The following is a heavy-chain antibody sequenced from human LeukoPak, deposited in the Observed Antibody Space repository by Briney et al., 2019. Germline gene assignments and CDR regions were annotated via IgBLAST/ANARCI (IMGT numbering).Heavy chain of an antibody. J-gene: IGHJ4*02. CDR1: GYTFTSYD. V-gene: IGHV1-8*01. CDR2: MNPNSGDT. D-gene: IGHD3-10*01. CDR3: ARSGFGAGVYFDY. Sequence: ASVKVFCKASGYTFTSYDINWVRQATGQGLEWMGWMNPNSGDTGYAQKFQGRVTMTRSTSMTTAYMELSSLRSEDTAVYYCARSGFGAGVYFDYWGQGTLVSVSS.